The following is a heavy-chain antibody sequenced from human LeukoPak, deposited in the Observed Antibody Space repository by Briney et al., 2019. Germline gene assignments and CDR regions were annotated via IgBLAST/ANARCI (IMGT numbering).Heavy chain of an antibody. D-gene: IGHD6-13*01. CDR3: ARVRMDEQQLVLLY. CDR2: ISAYNGNT. J-gene: IGHJ4*02. V-gene: IGHV1-18*01. Sequence: ASVKVSCKASGGTFSSYAISWVRQAPGQGLEWMGWISAYNGNTNYAQKLQGRVTMTTDTSASTAYMELRSLRSDDTAVYYCARVRMDEQQLVLLYWGQGTLVTVSS. CDR1: GGTFSSYA.